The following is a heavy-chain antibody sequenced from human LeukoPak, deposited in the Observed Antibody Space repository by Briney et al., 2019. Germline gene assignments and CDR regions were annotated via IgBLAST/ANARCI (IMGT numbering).Heavy chain of an antibody. J-gene: IGHJ4*02. D-gene: IGHD6-19*01. V-gene: IGHV4-30-4*01. CDR3: ARETMAGHFDY. CDR1: GGSTSSGDYF. CDR2: IYYSGTT. Sequence: PSQTLSLTCTVSGGSTSSGDYFWSWIRQPPGKGLEWTGYIYYSGTTYYNPSLKSRVTISVDTSKNQFSLNLSSVTAADTAVYFCARETMAGHFDYWGQGTLVTVSS.